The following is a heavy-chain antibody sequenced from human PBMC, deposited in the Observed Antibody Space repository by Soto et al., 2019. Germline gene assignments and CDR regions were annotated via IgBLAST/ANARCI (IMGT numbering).Heavy chain of an antibody. CDR3: ARGPNPYYFDY. CDR1: GYTFTSYA. V-gene: IGHV1-3*01. Sequence: QVQLVELGDEVKKPGASVKVSCKASGYTFTSYAMHWVRQAPGQRLEWMGWINAGNGNTKYSQKFQGRVTITRDTSAITAYMELSRLRSEDTAVYYCARGPNPYYFDYWGQGTLVTVSS. J-gene: IGHJ4*02. CDR2: INAGNGNT.